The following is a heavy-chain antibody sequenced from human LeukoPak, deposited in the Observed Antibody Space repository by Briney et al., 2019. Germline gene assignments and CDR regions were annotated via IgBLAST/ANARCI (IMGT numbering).Heavy chain of an antibody. CDR1: GGSFSGYY. D-gene: IGHD2-2*02. CDR2: INHSGST. Sequence: KPSETLSLTCAVYGGSFSGYYWSWIRQPPGKGLEWIGEINHSGSTNYNPSLKSRVTISVDTSKNQFSLKLSSVTAADTAVYYCARPTASRIPYYFDYWGQGTLVTVSS. V-gene: IGHV4-34*01. CDR3: ARPTASRIPYYFDY. J-gene: IGHJ4*02.